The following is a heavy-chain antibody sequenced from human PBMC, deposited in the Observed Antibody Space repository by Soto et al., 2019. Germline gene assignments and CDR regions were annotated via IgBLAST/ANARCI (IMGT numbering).Heavy chain of an antibody. CDR2: INAGNGNT. J-gene: IGHJ5*01. D-gene: IGHD5-12*01. CDR3: ARGRYSNNWFDY. V-gene: IGHV1-3*01. Sequence: GASVKLSCTASVYTFTIYARHWVRQAPGQRLEWMGWINAGNGNTKYSQKFQGRVTITRDTSASTAYMELSSLRSEDTAVYYCARGRYSNNWFDYWGQGTLVTVSS. CDR1: VYTFTIYA.